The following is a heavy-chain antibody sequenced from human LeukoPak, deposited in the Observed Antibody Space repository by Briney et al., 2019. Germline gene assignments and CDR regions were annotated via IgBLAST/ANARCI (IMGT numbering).Heavy chain of an antibody. Sequence: PSETLSLTCTVSGGSISSYYWSWIRQPPGKGLEWIGYIYYSGSTNYNPSLKSRVTISVDTSKNQFSLKLSSVTAADTAVYYCARHGTSYWFGESELDYWGQGTLVTVSS. CDR2: IYYSGST. CDR3: ARHGTSYWFGESELDY. V-gene: IGHV4-59*08. J-gene: IGHJ4*02. D-gene: IGHD3-10*01. CDR1: GGSISSYY.